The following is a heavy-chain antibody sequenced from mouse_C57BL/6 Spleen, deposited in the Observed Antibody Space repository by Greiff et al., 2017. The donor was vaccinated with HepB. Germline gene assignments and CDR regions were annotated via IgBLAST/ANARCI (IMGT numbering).Heavy chain of an antibody. CDR1: GYTFTSYW. D-gene: IGHD2-1*01. V-gene: IGHV1-52*01. CDR2: IDPSDSET. Sequence: QVQLQQPGAELVRPGSSVKLSCKASGYTFTSYWMHWVKQRPIQGLEWIGNIDPSDSETHYNQKFKDKATLTVDKSSSTAYMQLSSLTSEDSAVYSCASSGGNFYFAYWGQGTPLTVSS. CDR3: ASSGGNFYFAY. J-gene: IGHJ2*01.